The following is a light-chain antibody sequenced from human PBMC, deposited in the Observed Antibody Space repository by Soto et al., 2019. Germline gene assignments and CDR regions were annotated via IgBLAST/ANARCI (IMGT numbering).Light chain of an antibody. CDR2: GAS. CDR3: QQYDSSPLT. V-gene: IGKV3-20*01. J-gene: IGKJ4*01. Sequence: EIVLTQSPGTLSLSPGERATLSCRASQSVSSSYLAWYQQKPGQAPRLLIYGASSRATGIPDRFSGSGSGTDFTLTISRQEPEDFAVYYCQQYDSSPLTFGGETKVEIK. CDR1: QSVSSSY.